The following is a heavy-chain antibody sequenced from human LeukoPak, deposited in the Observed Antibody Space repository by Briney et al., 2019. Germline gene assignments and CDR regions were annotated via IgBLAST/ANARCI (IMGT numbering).Heavy chain of an antibody. CDR3: ARAGLYYDFWSGLDY. V-gene: IGHV4-59*01. CDR2: IYYSGST. CDR1: GGSISSYY. J-gene: IGHJ4*02. D-gene: IGHD3-3*01. Sequence: PSETLSLTCTVSGGSISSYYWSWIRQPPGKGLEWIGYIYYSGSTNYNPPLKSRVTISVDTSKNQFSLKLSSVTAADTAVYYCARAGLYYDFWSGLDYWGQGTLVTVSS.